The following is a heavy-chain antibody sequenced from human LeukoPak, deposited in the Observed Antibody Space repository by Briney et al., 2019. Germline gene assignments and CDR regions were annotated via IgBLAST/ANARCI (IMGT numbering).Heavy chain of an antibody. CDR2: ISHDGRKI. CDR1: GFTFSSYG. J-gene: IGHJ5*02. V-gene: IGHV3-30*03. CDR3: ATSLGPNWFDP. Sequence: GRSLRLSCAASGFTFSSYGIHWVRQAPGKGLEWVAVISHDGRKIYYGDSVKGRFTISRDNSKNTLYLQMDSLRAEDTAVYYCATSLGPNWFDPWGQGTLVTVSS.